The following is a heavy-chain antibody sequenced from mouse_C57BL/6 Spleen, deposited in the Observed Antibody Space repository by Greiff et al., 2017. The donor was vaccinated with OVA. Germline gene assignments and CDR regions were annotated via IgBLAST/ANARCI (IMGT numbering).Heavy chain of an antibody. D-gene: IGHD4-1*01. CDR3: ARSSWGAFDY. CDR2: IYPGDGGT. J-gene: IGHJ2*01. CDR1: GYAFSSSW. Sequence: VKLLESGPELVKPGASVKISCKASGYAFSSSWMNWVKQRPGKGLEWIGRIYPGDGGTNYNGKFKGKATLTADKSSSTAYMQLSSLTSEDSAVYFCARSSWGAFDYWGQGTTLTVSS. V-gene: IGHV1-82*01.